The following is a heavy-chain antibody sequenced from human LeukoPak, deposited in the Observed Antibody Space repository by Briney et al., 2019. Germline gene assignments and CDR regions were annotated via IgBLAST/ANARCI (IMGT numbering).Heavy chain of an antibody. V-gene: IGHV3-30-3*01. CDR2: ISYDGSNK. Sequence: GGSLRLSCAASGFTFSSYAMHWVRQAPGKGLEWVAVISYDGSNKYYADSVKGRFTISRDNSKNTLYLQMNSLRAEDTAVYYCARGPDGYFDYWGQEPWSPSPQ. CDR3: ARGPDGYFDY. J-gene: IGHJ4*01. CDR1: GFTFSSYA.